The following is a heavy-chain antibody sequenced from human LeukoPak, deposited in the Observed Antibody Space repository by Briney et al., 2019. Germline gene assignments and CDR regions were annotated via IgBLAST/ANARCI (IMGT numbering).Heavy chain of an antibody. D-gene: IGHD3-10*01. CDR1: GFTFDDYA. V-gene: IGHV3-9*01. J-gene: IGHJ4*02. CDR3: ARGYYGSGSKWDYYFDY. CDR2: ISWNSGGI. Sequence: GGSLGLSCAASGFTFDDYAMHWVRQAPGKGLEWVSGISWNSGGIGYADSVKGRFTISRDNAKNSLYLQMNSLRAEDTAVYYCARGYYGSGSKWDYYFDYWGQGTLVTVSS.